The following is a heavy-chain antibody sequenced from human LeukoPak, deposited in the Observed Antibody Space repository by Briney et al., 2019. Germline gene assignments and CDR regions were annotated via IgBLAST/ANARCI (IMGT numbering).Heavy chain of an antibody. J-gene: IGHJ4*02. V-gene: IGHV5-51*01. CDR3: ARFMDFWSGYNDY. D-gene: IGHD3-3*01. CDR2: IYPGDSDT. CDR1: GYSFTSYG. Sequence: GESLKISCKGSGYSFTSYGIGWVRQMPGKGLEWMGIIYPGDSDTRYSPSFQGQVTISADKSISAAYLQWSSLKASDTAMYYCARFMDFWSGYNDYWGQGTLVTVSS.